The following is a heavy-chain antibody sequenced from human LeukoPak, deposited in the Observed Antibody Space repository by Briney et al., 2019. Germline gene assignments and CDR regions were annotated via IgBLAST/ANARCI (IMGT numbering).Heavy chain of an antibody. J-gene: IGHJ4*02. Sequence: ASVKASCKVSGYTLTELSMHWVRQAPGKGLEWMGGLDPEDGETIYAQKFQGRVTMTEDTSTDTAYMELSSLRSEDTAVYYCATGGLMMYAAFDYWGQGTLVTVSS. D-gene: IGHD2-8*01. CDR3: ATGGLMMYAAFDY. CDR1: GYTLTELS. V-gene: IGHV1-24*01. CDR2: LDPEDGET.